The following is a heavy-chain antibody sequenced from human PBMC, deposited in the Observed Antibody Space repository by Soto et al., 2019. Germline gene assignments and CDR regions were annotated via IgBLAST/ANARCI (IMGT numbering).Heavy chain of an antibody. Sequence: SETLSLTCTVSGGSISSYYWSWIRQPAGKGLEWIGRIYTSGSTNYNPSLKSRVTMSVDTSKNQFSLKLSSVTAADTAVYYCARDQRAAINYIPYYYYGMDVWGQGTTVTVSS. J-gene: IGHJ6*02. CDR3: ARDQRAAINYIPYYYYGMDV. V-gene: IGHV4-4*07. CDR2: IYTSGST. CDR1: GGSISSYY. D-gene: IGHD2-2*01.